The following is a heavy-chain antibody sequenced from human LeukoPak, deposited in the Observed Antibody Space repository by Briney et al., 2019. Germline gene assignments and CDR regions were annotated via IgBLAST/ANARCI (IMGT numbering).Heavy chain of an antibody. CDR1: DDSFSSHY. Sequence: PSETLSPTCAVSDDSFSSHYWTWIRQPPGKGLEWIGYISYIGSTNYNPSLKSRVTMSVDTSKNQFSLKLSSVTAADTAVYYCASLFDDYGDYGGDYWGQGTLVTVSS. CDR2: ISYIGST. V-gene: IGHV4-59*11. CDR3: ASLFDDYGDYGGDY. D-gene: IGHD4-17*01. J-gene: IGHJ4*02.